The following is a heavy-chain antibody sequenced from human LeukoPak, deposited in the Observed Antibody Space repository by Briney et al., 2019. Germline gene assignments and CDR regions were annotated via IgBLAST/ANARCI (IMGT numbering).Heavy chain of an antibody. CDR2: IKPDGSDN. Sequence: GGSLRLSYAASGFNFRTYWITWVRQAPGKGLEWVANIKPDGSDNYYVDSVKGRFTISRDNAKNSLYLQMNSLRAEDTAVYYCARRWSFDYWGQGTLVTVSS. CDR3: ARRWSFDY. V-gene: IGHV3-7*01. J-gene: IGHJ4*02. CDR1: GFNFRTYW. D-gene: IGHD3-3*01.